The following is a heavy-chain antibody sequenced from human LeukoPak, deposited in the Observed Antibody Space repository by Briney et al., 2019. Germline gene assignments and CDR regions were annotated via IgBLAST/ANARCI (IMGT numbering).Heavy chain of an antibody. V-gene: IGHV1-2*02. CDR3: ARVKKLMPEFEF. CDR2: INPNSGGT. CDR1: GYTFTGYY. D-gene: IGHD2-2*01. J-gene: IGHJ4*02. Sequence: ASVKVSCKASGYTFTGYYMHWVRQAPGQGLEWMGWINPNSGGTNYAQKFQGRVTMTRDTSISTAYMELSRLRSDDTALYYCARVKKLMPEFEFWGQGTLVTVSS.